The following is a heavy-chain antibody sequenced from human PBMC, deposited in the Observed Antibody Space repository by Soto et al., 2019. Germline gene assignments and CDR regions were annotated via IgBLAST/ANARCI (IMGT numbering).Heavy chain of an antibody. D-gene: IGHD2-2*02. J-gene: IGHJ4*02. Sequence: PSETLSLPCTVSGGSITSSYYWGWIRQPPGKGLEWIGSIYYSGSTYYNPSLKSRVTISVDTSKSQFSLKLSSVTAADTAVYYCATIPATSLLTDYWGQGTLVTVSS. CDR2: IYYSGST. CDR3: ATIPATSLLTDY. V-gene: IGHV4-39*01. CDR1: GGSITSSYY.